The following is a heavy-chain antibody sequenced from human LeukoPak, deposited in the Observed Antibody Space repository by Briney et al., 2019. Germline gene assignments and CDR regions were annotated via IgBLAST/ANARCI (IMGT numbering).Heavy chain of an antibody. J-gene: IGHJ4*02. Sequence: ASVKASCKASGYTFPSYFMHWVRQAPGQGLEWMGIINPTGGSTTYAQKFQGRVTMTRDTSTSTVYMELSSLRSDDTAVYYCARPAARRFDYWGQGTLVTVSS. D-gene: IGHD6-6*01. V-gene: IGHV1-46*01. CDR3: ARPAARRFDY. CDR2: INPTGGST. CDR1: GYTFPSYF.